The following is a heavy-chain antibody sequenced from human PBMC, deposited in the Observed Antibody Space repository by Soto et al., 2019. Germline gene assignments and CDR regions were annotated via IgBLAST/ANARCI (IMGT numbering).Heavy chain of an antibody. Sequence: PXASLMLYFKGSGYRFTSYWISWVRQMPGKGLEWMGRIDPSDSYTNYSPSFQGHVTISADKSISTAYLQWSSLKASDTAMYYCARRQWPSTYYYYGMDVWGQGTTVTVSS. D-gene: IGHD6-19*01. V-gene: IGHV5-10-1*01. J-gene: IGHJ6*02. CDR3: ARRQWPSTYYYYGMDV. CDR2: IDPSDSYT. CDR1: GYRFTSYW.